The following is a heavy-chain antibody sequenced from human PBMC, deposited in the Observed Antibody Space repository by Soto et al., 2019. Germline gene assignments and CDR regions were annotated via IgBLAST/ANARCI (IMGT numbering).Heavy chain of an antibody. J-gene: IGHJ5*02. CDR2: IYATGTT. CDR1: GASISGFY. Sequence: SETLSLTCTVSGASISGFYWSWIWKSAGKGLEWIGRIYATGTTDYNPSLKSRVMMSVDTSKKQFSLKLRSVTAADTAVYYCVRDGTKTLRDWFDPWGQGISVTFS. V-gene: IGHV4-4*07. D-gene: IGHD1-1*01. CDR3: VRDGTKTLRDWFDP.